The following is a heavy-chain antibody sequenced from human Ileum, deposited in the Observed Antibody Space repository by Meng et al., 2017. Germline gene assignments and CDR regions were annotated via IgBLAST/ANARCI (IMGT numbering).Heavy chain of an antibody. Sequence: VQLQQWGAGLLKPSEPLSLTCGVYGGSFSGYYWSWIRQPPGKGLEWIGEIDHSGGTHYNPSLKNRVTISVDTSNNRFSLKLSSVKAADTALYFCARRVGATPYAYNWLDPWGQGTLVTASS. CDR3: ARRVGATPYAYNWLDP. CDR2: IDHSGGT. D-gene: IGHD1-26*01. CDR1: GGSFSGYY. J-gene: IGHJ5*02. V-gene: IGHV4-34*01.